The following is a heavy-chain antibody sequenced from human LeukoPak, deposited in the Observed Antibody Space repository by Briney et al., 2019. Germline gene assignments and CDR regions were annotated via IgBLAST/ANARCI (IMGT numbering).Heavy chain of an antibody. CDR3: ARTVEMATVYNWFDP. Sequence: GASVKVSCKASGYTFTSYGISWVRQAPGQGLEWMGWISAYNGNTNYARKLQGRVTMTTDTSTSKAYMELRSLRSDDTAVYYCARTVEMATVYNWFDPWGQGTLVTVSS. D-gene: IGHD5-24*01. V-gene: IGHV1-18*01. CDR2: ISAYNGNT. J-gene: IGHJ5*02. CDR1: GYTFTSYG.